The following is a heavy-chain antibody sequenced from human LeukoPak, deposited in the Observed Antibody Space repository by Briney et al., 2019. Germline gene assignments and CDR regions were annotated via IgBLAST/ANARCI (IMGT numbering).Heavy chain of an antibody. CDR2: INPNSGGT. CDR1: GYTFTGYY. J-gene: IGHJ4*02. Sequence: GASVKVSCKASGYTFTGYYMHWVRQAHGQGLEWMGVINPNSGGTNYAQKVQGRVTMTRDTSISTAYMELSRLRSDDTAVYYCARWDIVVVPAAGFDYWGQGTLVTVSS. CDR3: ARWDIVVVPAAGFDY. D-gene: IGHD2-2*01. V-gene: IGHV1-2*02.